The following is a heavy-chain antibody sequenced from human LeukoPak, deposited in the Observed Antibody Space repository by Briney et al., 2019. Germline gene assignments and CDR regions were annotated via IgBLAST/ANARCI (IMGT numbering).Heavy chain of an antibody. CDR2: ISGDGGST. CDR3: AKDIGVHCGGDCYNYFDY. V-gene: IGHV3-43*02. Sequence: QPGGSLRLSCAASGFTFDYYAMHWVRQAPGKGLEWVSLISGDGGSTYYADSVKGRFTISRDNSKNSLYLQMNSLRTEDTALYYCAKDIGVHCGGDCYNYFDYWGQGTLVTVSS. CDR1: GFTFDYYA. J-gene: IGHJ4*02. D-gene: IGHD2-21*02.